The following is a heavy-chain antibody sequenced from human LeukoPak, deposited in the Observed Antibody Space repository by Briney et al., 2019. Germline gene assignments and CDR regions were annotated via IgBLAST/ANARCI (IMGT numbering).Heavy chain of an antibody. CDR1: GGSISSSSYY. Sequence: SETQSLTCTVSGGSISSSSYYWGWIRQPPGKGLEWIGSIYYSGSTYYNPSLKSRVTISVDTSKNQFSLKLSSVTAADTAVYYCATSATRYNWFDPWGQGTLVTVSS. J-gene: IGHJ5*02. CDR2: IYYSGST. V-gene: IGHV4-39*01. CDR3: ATSATRYNWFDP. D-gene: IGHD2-15*01.